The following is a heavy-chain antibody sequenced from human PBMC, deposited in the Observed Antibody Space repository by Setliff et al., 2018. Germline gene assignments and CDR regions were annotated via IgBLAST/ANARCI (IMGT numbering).Heavy chain of an antibody. D-gene: IGHD3-22*01. V-gene: IGHV3-30*02. CDR1: GFTFSTYG. J-gene: IGHJ4*02. CDR3: AKDPGDSSGSFEY. Sequence: GSLRLSCAASGFTFSTYGMHWVRQAPGKGLEWVAFIWYDGSNKYYVDSVKGRFTVSRDNSKDTLYLQMNSLRVEDSAVYYCAKDPGDSSGSFEYWGQGTPVTVSS. CDR2: IWYDGSNK.